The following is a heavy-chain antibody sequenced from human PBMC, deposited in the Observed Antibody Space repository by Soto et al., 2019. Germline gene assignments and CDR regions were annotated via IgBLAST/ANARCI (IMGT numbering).Heavy chain of an antibody. D-gene: IGHD6-13*01. CDR3: ARWGIAAGDY. CDR2: IWYDGSNK. Sequence: QVQLVESGGGVVQPGRSLRLSCAASGFTFSSYGMHWVRQAPGKGLEWVAVIWYDGSNKYYADSVKGRFTISRDNSKNTLYRQMNSLRAEATAVYYWARWGIAAGDYWGQGTLFTVAS. J-gene: IGHJ4*02. CDR1: GFTFSSYG. V-gene: IGHV3-33*01.